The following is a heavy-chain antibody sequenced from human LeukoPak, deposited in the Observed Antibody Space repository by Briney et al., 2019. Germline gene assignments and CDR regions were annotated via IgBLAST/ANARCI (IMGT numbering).Heavy chain of an antibody. Sequence: PGGSLRLSCAASGFIFSSYWMTWVRQAPGKGLEWVANIKQAGSESSYVDSVKGRFTISRDNAKNSLYLQINSLRAEDTAVYHCARVRGDYYLDYWGQGTLVTVSS. D-gene: IGHD3-16*01. J-gene: IGHJ4*02. CDR3: ARVRGDYYLDY. CDR1: GFIFSSYW. CDR2: IKQAGSES. V-gene: IGHV3-7*01.